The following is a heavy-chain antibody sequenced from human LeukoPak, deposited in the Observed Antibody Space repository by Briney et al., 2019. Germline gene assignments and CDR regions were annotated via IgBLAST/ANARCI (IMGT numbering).Heavy chain of an antibody. CDR1: GGSISSDSYY. CDR2: IYTSGST. Sequence: SQTLSLTCTVSGGSISSDSYYWSWIRQPAGKGLEWIGRIYTSGSTNYNPSLKSRVTISVDRSKNQFSLKLSSVTAADTAVYYCARAPYGSGSYYFDYWGQGTLVTVSS. V-gene: IGHV4-61*02. D-gene: IGHD3-10*01. J-gene: IGHJ4*02. CDR3: ARAPYGSGSYYFDY.